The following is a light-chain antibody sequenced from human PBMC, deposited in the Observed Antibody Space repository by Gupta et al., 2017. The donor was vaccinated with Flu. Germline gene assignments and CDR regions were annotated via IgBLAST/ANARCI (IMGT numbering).Light chain of an antibody. CDR2: SVS. J-gene: IGKJ5*01. CDR3: QQLNSYPIT. CDR1: QVISHY. V-gene: IGKV1-9*01. Sequence: IQLTQSPSFLSDSVGDRVSITCRASQVISHYLAWYQQKVGGAPKLLIYSVSTLQSGVPPRFSGSGYGTEFTLTISSLQPEDFATYYCQQLNSYPITFGQGTRLEIK.